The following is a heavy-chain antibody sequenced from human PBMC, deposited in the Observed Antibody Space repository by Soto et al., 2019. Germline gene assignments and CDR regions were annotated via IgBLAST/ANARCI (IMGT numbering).Heavy chain of an antibody. Sequence: TGGSLTLTCAASGWTFSDYDLTWIRQAPGKGLEWVSALPEIGTNTYYAYSVKGRFTISRDNSKNTLSLQITTLSAGDTAVYYCARDLGPCSYGSVVGYWGQGTLVTVSS. V-gene: IGHV3-23*01. CDR1: GWTFSDYD. CDR3: ARDLGPCSYGSVVGY. CDR2: LPEIGTNT. J-gene: IGHJ4*02. D-gene: IGHD3-10*01.